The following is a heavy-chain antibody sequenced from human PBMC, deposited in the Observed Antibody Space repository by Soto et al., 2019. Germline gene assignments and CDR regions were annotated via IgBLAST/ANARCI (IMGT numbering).Heavy chain of an antibody. Sequence: EVQLVESGGVLVQPGGSLRLSCVASGFTFNTYWMHWVHQAPGKGLVWVSRINSDGSSTSCADSVKGRFTISRDNAKNTVYLQMNSLSGEDTALYYCARGLKNYYGSDVWGQGTTVTVSS. CDR1: GFTFNTYW. CDR2: INSDGSST. J-gene: IGHJ6*02. CDR3: ARGLKNYYGSDV. V-gene: IGHV3-74*01.